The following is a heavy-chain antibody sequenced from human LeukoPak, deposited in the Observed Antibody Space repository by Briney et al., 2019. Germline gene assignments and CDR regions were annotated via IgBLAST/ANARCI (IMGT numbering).Heavy chain of an antibody. J-gene: IGHJ4*02. V-gene: IGHV4-59*01. CDR3: ESDPGSDSRGF. CDR2: IHYSGST. CDR1: GGSIISYY. Sequence: PSETLSLTYTVSGGSIISYYWSWIRQPPGKGLEWIGYIHYSGSTNYTPSLKSRVTISVDTSKNQWSLQLRCVTAADTAVYYCESDPGSDSRGFWGQGTLVTVSS. D-gene: IGHD6-19*01.